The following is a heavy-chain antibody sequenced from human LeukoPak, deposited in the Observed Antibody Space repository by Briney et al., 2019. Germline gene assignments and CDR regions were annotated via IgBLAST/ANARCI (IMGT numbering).Heavy chain of an antibody. CDR2: IYYSGST. Sequence: PSETLSLTCTVSGGSISSSSYYWGWIRQPPGKGLEWIGSIYYSGSTYYNPSLKSRVTISVDTSKNQFSLKLSSVTAADTAVYYCARGAWGQGSDYWGQGTLVTVSS. CDR3: ARGAWGQGSDY. V-gene: IGHV4-39*07. J-gene: IGHJ4*02. CDR1: GGSISSSSYY. D-gene: IGHD3-16*01.